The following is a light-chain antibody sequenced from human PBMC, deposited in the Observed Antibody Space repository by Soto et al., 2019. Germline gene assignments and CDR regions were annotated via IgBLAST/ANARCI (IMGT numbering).Light chain of an antibody. J-gene: IGKJ1*01. CDR2: AAS. Sequence: DIRMTQSPSSLSASVEDRVTITCRASQSISSYLNWYQQKPGKAPKLLIYAASSLQSGVPSRFSGSGSGTDFTLTISSLQPEDFATYYCQQSYTLPWTFGQGTKVEIK. V-gene: IGKV1-39*01. CDR1: QSISSY. CDR3: QQSYTLPWT.